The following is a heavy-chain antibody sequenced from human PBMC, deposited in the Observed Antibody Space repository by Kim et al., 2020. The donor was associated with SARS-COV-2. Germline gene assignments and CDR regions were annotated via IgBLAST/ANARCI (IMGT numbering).Heavy chain of an antibody. J-gene: IGHJ4*02. Sequence: SETLSLTCTVSGGSISSGDYYWSWIRQPPGEGLEWIGYIYHSGGTYCNPSLKSRVTVSVDTSRNQFSLHLSSVTAADTAVYYCARDSGYGSGHDCWGQGTQVTVSS. CDR1: GGSISSGDYY. CDR3: ARDSGYGSGHDC. CDR2: IYHSGGT. D-gene: IGHD3-10*01. V-gene: IGHV4-30-4*01.